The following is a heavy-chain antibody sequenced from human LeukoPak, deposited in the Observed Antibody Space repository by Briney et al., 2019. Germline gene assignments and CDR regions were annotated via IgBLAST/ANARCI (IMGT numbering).Heavy chain of an antibody. J-gene: IGHJ3*02. CDR2: IIPIFGTA. CDR3: ARDLSTSSSSAFDI. D-gene: IGHD6-6*01. V-gene: IGHV1-69*05. CDR1: GGTFSSYA. Sequence: GASVKVSCKASGGTFSSYAISWVRQAPGQGLEWMGGIIPIFGTANYAQKFQGRVTITTDESTSTAYMELSSLRSEDTAVYYCARDLSTSSSSAFDIWGQGTMVTVSS.